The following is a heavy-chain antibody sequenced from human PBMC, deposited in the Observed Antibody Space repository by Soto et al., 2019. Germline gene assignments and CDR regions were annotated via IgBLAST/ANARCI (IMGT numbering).Heavy chain of an antibody. CDR1: GFTFSSYG. CDR3: AKPKDSSGYYYYFDY. V-gene: IGHV3-30*18. CDR2: ISYDGSNK. J-gene: IGHJ4*02. Sequence: QVQLVESGGGVVQPGRSLRLSCAASGFTFSSYGMHWVRQAPGKGLEWVAVISYDGSNKYYADSVKGRFTISRDNSKNTLYLQMNSLRAEDTAVYYCAKPKDSSGYYYYFDYWGQGTLFTVSS. D-gene: IGHD3-22*01.